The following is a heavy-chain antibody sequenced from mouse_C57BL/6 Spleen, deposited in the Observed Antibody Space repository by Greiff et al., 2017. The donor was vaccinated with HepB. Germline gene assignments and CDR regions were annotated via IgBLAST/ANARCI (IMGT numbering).Heavy chain of an antibody. CDR2: IYPRSGNT. V-gene: IGHV1-81*01. CDR1: GYTFTSYG. CDR3: ARLGGNYVENWFAD. J-gene: IGHJ3*01. Sequence: QVQLQQSGAELARPGASVKLSCKASGYTFTSYGISWVKQRTGQGLEWIGEIYPRSGNTYYNEKFKGKATLTADKYSSTAYMELRSLTSEDSAVYFCARLGGNYVENWFADWGQVTLVTVSA. D-gene: IGHD2-1*01.